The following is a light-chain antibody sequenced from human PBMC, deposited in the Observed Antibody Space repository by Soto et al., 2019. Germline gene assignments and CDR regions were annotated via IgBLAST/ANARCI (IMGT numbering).Light chain of an antibody. J-gene: IGKJ2*01. CDR1: RDISVY. Sequence: DIQVTQSPSSLAVSVGDRVTITCQASRDISVYLNWYQQKPGKPPKLLVFDASNLQTGVPSRFSGSGSGTHFTFTITNLQPEDVATYYCQQYDNLPPYTFGQGTKLE. CDR3: QQYDNLPPYT. V-gene: IGKV1-33*01. CDR2: DAS.